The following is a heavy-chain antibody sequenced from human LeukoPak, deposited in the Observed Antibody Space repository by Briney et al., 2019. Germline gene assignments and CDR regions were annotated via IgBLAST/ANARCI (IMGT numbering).Heavy chain of an antibody. Sequence: SGGSLRLSCAASGFTFRSYAMHWVRQAPGKGLGYVSAISSNGGSTYYANSVKGRFTISRDNSKNTLYLQMGSLRAEDMAVYYCARQYCTNGVCYTSTDYWGQGTLVTVSS. CDR2: ISSNGGST. D-gene: IGHD2-8*01. J-gene: IGHJ4*02. CDR3: ARQYCTNGVCYTSTDY. CDR1: GFTFRSYA. V-gene: IGHV3-64*01.